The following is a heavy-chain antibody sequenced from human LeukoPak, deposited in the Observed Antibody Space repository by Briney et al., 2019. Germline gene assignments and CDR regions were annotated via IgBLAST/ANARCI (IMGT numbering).Heavy chain of an antibody. D-gene: IGHD1-26*01. CDR2: INHSGST. CDR3: ARGGIVGATTFDY. V-gene: IGHV4-34*01. CDR1: GGSFSGYY. Sequence: SETLSLTCAVYGGSFSGYYWSWIRQPPGKGLEWIGEINHSGSTNYNPSLKSRVTISVDTSKNQFSLKPSSVTAADTAVYYCARGGIVGATTFDYWGQGTLVTVSS. J-gene: IGHJ4*02.